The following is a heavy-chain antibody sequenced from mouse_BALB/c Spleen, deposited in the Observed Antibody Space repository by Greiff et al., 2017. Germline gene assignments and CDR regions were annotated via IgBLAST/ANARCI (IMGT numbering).Heavy chain of an antibody. D-gene: IGHD2-3*01. CDR2: ISSGGSYT. J-gene: IGHJ1*01. CDR1: GFTFSSYG. Sequence: EVKLMESGGDLVKPGGSLKLSCAASGFTFSSYGMSWVRQTPDKRLEWVATISSGGSYTYYPDSVKGRFTISRDNAKNTLYLQMSSLKSEDTAMYYCVLYDGHTGYFDVWGAGTTVTVSS. V-gene: IGHV5-6*01. CDR3: VLYDGHTGYFDV.